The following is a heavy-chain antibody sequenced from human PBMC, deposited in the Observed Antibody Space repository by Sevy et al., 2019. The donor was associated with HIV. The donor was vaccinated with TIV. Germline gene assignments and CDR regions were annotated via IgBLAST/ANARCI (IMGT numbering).Heavy chain of an antibody. J-gene: IGHJ6*02. CDR1: GGSFSFYG. CDR3: ARGGPDDILTHYGMDV. CDR2: IIPILGTT. V-gene: IGHV1-69*13. D-gene: IGHD3-9*01. Sequence: ASVKVSCKAFGGSFSFYGISWVRQAPGQGLEWMAGIIPILGTTKYAQKFQGRVTITADESTSTVYMELTSLRSEDTAVYYCARGGPDDILTHYGMDVWGQGTTVNVSS.